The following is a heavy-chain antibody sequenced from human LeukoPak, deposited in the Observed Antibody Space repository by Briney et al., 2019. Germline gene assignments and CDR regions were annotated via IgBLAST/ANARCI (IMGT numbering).Heavy chain of an antibody. D-gene: IGHD3-10*01. CDR2: ISSSSSSYI. J-gene: IGHJ4*02. Sequence: GGSLRLSCAASGFTFSSYSMNWVRQAPGKGLEWVSSISSSSSSYIYYADSVKGRFTISRDNAKNSLYLQMNSLRAEDTAVYYCARSMVRGDMIYFDYWGQGTLVTVSS. V-gene: IGHV3-21*01. CDR3: ARSMVRGDMIYFDY. CDR1: GFTFSSYS.